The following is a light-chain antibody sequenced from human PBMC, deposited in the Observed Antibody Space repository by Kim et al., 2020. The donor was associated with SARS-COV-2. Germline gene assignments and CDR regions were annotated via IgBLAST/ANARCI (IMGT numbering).Light chain of an antibody. CDR3: QQSFTTPLLT. Sequence: DIQMTQSPSSLSASVGDRVTITCRASQRISTYLNWYQQQPGKAPRLLIYAASSLQSGVPSRFSGSGSGTDFTLTINSLQPEDFATYYCQQSFTTPLLTFGGGTKVDI. V-gene: IGKV1-39*01. CDR2: AAS. CDR1: QRISTY. J-gene: IGKJ4*01.